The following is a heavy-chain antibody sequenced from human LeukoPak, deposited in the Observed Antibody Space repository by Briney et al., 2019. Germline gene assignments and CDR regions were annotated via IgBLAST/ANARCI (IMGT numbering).Heavy chain of an antibody. J-gene: IGHJ4*02. Sequence: SETLSLTCTVSGASISRSPYQWGWIRQPPGKGLEYIGSISYTGTTYYNPSLKSRVTISVDTSKNQFSLKLSSVTAADTAVYYCASRGGSSDHWGQGTLVTVSS. V-gene: IGHV4-39*07. CDR2: ISYTGTT. D-gene: IGHD2-2*01. CDR3: ASRGGSSDH. CDR1: GASISRSPYQ.